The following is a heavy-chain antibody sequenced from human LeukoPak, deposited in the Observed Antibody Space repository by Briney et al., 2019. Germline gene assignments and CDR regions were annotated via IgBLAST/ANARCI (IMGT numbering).Heavy chain of an antibody. V-gene: IGHV1-2*02. J-gene: IGHJ5*02. Sequence: EASVKVSCKASGYTFTGYYMHWVRQAPGQGLEWMGWINPNSGGTNYAQKFQGRVTMTRDTSISTAYMELSRLRSDDTAVYYCARGRLYCTNGVCNNWFDPWGQGTLVNVSS. CDR2: INPNSGGT. CDR3: ARGRLYCTNGVCNNWFDP. D-gene: IGHD2-8*01. CDR1: GYTFTGYY.